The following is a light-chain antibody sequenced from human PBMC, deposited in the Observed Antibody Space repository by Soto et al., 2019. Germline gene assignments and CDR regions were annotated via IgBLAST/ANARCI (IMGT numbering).Light chain of an antibody. CDR1: TDDFGGYKF. CDR3: CSCTGSDTWV. V-gene: IGLV2-14*01. J-gene: IGLJ3*02. CDR2: EVN. Sequence: QSALTQPASVSGSPGQSITISCTGTTDDFGGYKFVSWYQQQPGRAPRLILFEVNNRPSGISHRFSGSKSGSTASLTISGLQAEDEADYYCCSCTGSDTWVFGGGTKLTVL.